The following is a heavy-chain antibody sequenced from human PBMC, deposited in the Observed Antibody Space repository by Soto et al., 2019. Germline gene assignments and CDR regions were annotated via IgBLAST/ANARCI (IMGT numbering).Heavy chain of an antibody. CDR1: GYTFSNYG. D-gene: IGHD2-2*01. J-gene: IGHJ5*02. Sequence: ASVKVSCKTSGYTFSNYGITWVRQAPGQPLEWLGWVSLYSDGTNYAQKFQGRVSMTTDTSTTTAYMELRSLRSDDTAVYYCARVVPGAEAWFGPWGQGTLVTVSS. CDR3: ARVVPGAEAWFGP. CDR2: VSLYSDGT. V-gene: IGHV1-18*01.